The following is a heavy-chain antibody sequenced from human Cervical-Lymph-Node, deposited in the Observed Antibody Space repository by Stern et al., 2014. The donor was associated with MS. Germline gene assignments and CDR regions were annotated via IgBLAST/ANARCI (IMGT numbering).Heavy chain of an antibody. CDR3: ARLFTSSGWLSYYYFYGMDV. D-gene: IGHD6-19*01. V-gene: IGHV3-30*04. CDR1: GFTFSSYA. J-gene: IGHJ6*02. CDR2: ISYDGSNR. Sequence: QLVQSGGGVVQPGRSLRLSCAASGFTFSSYAMHWVRQAPGKGLEWVAVISYDGSNRYYADSVKGRFTISRDNSKNTLYLQTTSLRAEDTAVYYCARLFTSSGWLSYYYFYGMDVWGQGTTVTVSS.